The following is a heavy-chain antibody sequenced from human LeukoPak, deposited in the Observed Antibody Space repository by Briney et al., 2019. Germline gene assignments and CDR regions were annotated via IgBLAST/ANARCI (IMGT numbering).Heavy chain of an antibody. CDR2: TYYRPKWYN. CDR1: GDSVSINSAA. Sequence: SQTLSLTFAISGDSVSINSAAWNWVRQSPGRGLEWLGRTYYRPKWYNCYAVSGKSRITIKQDTTKNHFSLQFNSVTPEDTAIYFCARSGPSGYIDFWGQGTLVTVSS. J-gene: IGHJ4*02. D-gene: IGHD5-12*01. CDR3: ARSGPSGYIDF. V-gene: IGHV6-1*01.